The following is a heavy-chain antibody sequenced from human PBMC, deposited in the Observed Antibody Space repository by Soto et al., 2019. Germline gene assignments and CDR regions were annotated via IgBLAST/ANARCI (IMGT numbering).Heavy chain of an antibody. CDR2: IIPIFGTA. J-gene: IGHJ4*02. Sequence: SVKVSCKASGGTFSSYAISWVRQAPGQGLEWMGGIIPIFGTANYAQKFQGRVTITADESTSTAYMELSSLRSGDTAVYYCARDYGYDSSAYIFDYWGQGTLVTVSS. CDR3: ARDYGYDSSAYIFDY. CDR1: GGTFSSYA. V-gene: IGHV1-69*13. D-gene: IGHD3-22*01.